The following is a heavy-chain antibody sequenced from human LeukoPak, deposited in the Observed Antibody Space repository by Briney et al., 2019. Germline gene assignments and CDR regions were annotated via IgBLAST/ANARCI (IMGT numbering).Heavy chain of an antibody. Sequence: SVKVSCKASGGTFSSYAISWVRQAPGQGLEWMGRIIPIFGTANYAQKLQGRVTMTTDTSTSTAYMELRSLRSDDTAVYYCARDDTAMVTPLDYWGQGTLVTVSS. V-gene: IGHV1-69*05. D-gene: IGHD5-18*01. J-gene: IGHJ4*02. CDR1: GGTFSSYA. CDR3: ARDDTAMVTPLDY. CDR2: IIPIFGTA.